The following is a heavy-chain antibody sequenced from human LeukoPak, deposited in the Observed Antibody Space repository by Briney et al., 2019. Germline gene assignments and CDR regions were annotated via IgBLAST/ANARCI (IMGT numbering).Heavy chain of an antibody. J-gene: IGHJ2*01. CDR1: GFSSYA. CDR2: ISYDGSNK. D-gene: IGHD4-17*01. V-gene: IGHV3-30-3*01. Sequence: GRSLRLSCAASGFSSYAMHWVRQAPGKGLEGVAVISYDGSNKYYADSVKGRFTISRDNSQNTIYLQMNSLRDEDTAIYYCARGAFGDYAGVLWHFDLWGRGTLVTVSS. CDR3: ARGAFGDYAGVLWHFDL.